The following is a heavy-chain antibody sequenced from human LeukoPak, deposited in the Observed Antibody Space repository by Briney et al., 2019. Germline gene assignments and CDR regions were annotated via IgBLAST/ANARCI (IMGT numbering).Heavy chain of an antibody. CDR2: INHSGST. J-gene: IGHJ6*02. CDR3: ARYTVWFGEFSDV. CDR1: GGSFSGYY. Sequence: SETLSLTCAVYGGSFSGYYWSWIRQPPGKGLEWIGEINHSGSTNYNPSLKSRVTISVDTSKNQFSLKLSSVTAADTAVYYCARYTVWFGEFSDVWGQGTTVTVSS. D-gene: IGHD3-10*01. V-gene: IGHV4-34*09.